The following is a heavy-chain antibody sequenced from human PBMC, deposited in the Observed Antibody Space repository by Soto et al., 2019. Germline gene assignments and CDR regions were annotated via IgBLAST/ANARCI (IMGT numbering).Heavy chain of an antibody. CDR3: ARRDYYDNRMDS. J-gene: IGHJ4*02. CDR2: IYHSGIT. D-gene: IGHD3-22*01. Sequence: LSLTCGVSGVFISSSQWWSWVRQPPGKGLEWIGEIYHSGITNYNPSLKSRVTISVDKAKNHFSLEVTSVTAADTAVYYWARRDYYDNRMDSWGQGYLVTVSS. V-gene: IGHV4-4*02. CDR1: GVFISSSQW.